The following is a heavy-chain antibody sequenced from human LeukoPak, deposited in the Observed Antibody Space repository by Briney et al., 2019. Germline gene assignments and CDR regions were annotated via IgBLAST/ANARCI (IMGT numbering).Heavy chain of an antibody. CDR1: GFSFSSRGVG. Sequence: SGPTLVKPTQTLTLTCTFSGFSFSSRGVGVGWIRQPPGKALEWLALIYWEDDQRYSPSLKRRLTITKDTPKNRVVLTMTNMDPVDTGTYYCARLHNSDWSYDYWGQGALVAVSS. D-gene: IGHD6-19*01. CDR3: ARLHNSDWSYDY. J-gene: IGHJ4*02. V-gene: IGHV2-5*02. CDR2: IYWEDDQ.